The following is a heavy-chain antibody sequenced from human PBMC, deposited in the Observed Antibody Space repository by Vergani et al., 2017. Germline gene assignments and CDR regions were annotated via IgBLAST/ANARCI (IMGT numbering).Heavy chain of an antibody. CDR2: IYASGNT. V-gene: IGHV4-61*02. D-gene: IGHD2/OR15-2a*01. Sequence: QVQLQESGPGLVKPSQTLSLTCTVSGDSIDRVSYYWTWIRQPAGKGLEWIGRIYASGNTNYNPSLRSRVIMSVDTSKNQISLKLTSVTAADTAVYYCARVFSPSAFWYLDLWGRGTLVTVSS. CDR1: GDSIDRVSYY. CDR3: ARVFSPSAFWYLDL. J-gene: IGHJ2*01.